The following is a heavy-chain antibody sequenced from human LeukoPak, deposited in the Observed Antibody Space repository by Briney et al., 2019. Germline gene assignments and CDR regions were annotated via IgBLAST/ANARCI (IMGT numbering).Heavy chain of an antibody. V-gene: IGHV1-18*01. CDR1: GYTFSIYG. CDR3: ARQGYSGHSQGAADY. J-gene: IGHJ4*02. D-gene: IGHD4-23*01. CDR2: ISVYNGNT. Sequence: ASVKVSCKASGYTFSIYGFSWVRQAPGQGLEWMGWISVYNGNTNYAQKFQGRVTMTTDTSTSTAHMELRSLRSDDTAVYYCARQGYSGHSQGAADYWGQGTLVTVSS.